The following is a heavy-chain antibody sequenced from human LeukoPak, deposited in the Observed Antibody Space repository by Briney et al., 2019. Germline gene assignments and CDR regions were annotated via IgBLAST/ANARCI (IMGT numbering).Heavy chain of an antibody. Sequence: ASVKVSCKASGYTFTSYGISWVRQAPGQGLEWMGWISAYNGNTNYAQKLQGRVTMTTDTSTSTAYMELRSLRSDDTAVYYCARDWLGYCSSTSCGNWFYPWGQGTLVTVSS. D-gene: IGHD2-2*01. V-gene: IGHV1-18*04. J-gene: IGHJ5*02. CDR2: ISAYNGNT. CDR1: GYTFTSYG. CDR3: ARDWLGYCSSTSCGNWFYP.